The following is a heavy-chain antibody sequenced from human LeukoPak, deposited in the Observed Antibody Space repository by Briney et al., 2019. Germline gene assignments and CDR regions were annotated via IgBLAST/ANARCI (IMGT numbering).Heavy chain of an antibody. D-gene: IGHD5-12*01. V-gene: IGHV1-8*01. CDR3: ARAQHSGSSGYDFGY. CDR2: MNPNSGNT. CDR1: GYTFTSYD. Sequence: ASVKVSGKASGYTFTSYDINWVRQATGQGLEWMGRMNPNSGNTGYAQKFQGRVTMTRNTSISTAYMELSSLRYEPTAVHYCARAQHSGSSGYDFGYWGQGTLVTVSS. J-gene: IGHJ4*02.